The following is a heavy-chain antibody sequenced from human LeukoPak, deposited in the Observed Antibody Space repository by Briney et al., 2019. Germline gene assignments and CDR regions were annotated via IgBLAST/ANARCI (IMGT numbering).Heavy chain of an antibody. CDR1: GFTFSNAW. V-gene: IGHV3-15*01. CDR2: IKSKTDGGTT. J-gene: IGHJ4*02. CDR3: AKDQADGVATPSDYFDY. D-gene: IGHD5-12*01. Sequence: PGGSLRLSCAASGFTFSNAWMSWVRQAPGKGLEWVGRIKSKTDGGTTDYAAPVKGRFTISRDDSKNTLYLQMNSLRAEDTAVYYCAKDQADGVATPSDYFDYWGQGTLVTVSS.